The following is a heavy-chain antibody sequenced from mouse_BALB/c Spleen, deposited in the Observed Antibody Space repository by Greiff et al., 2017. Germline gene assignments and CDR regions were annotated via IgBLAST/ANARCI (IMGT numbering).Heavy chain of an antibody. V-gene: IGHV14-3*02. Sequence: EVQLVESGAELVKPGASVKLSCTASGFNIKDTYMHWVKQRPEQGLEWIGRIDPANGNTKYDPKFQGKATITADTSSNTAYLQLSSLTSEDTAVYYCARDRYGLFDYWGQGTTLTVSS. D-gene: IGHD2-14*01. CDR3: ARDRYGLFDY. CDR1: GFNIKDTY. CDR2: IDPANGNT. J-gene: IGHJ2*01.